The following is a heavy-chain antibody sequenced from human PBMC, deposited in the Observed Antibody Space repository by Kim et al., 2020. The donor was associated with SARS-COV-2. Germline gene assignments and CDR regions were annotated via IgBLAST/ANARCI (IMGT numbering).Heavy chain of an antibody. V-gene: IGHV4-61*02. J-gene: IGHJ6*02. D-gene: IGHD3-10*01. CDR2: IYTSGST. Sequence: SETLSLTCTVSGGSISSGSYYWSWIRQPAGKGLEWIGRIYTSGSTNYNPSLKSRVTISVDTSKNQFSLKLSSVTAADTAVYYCARDSITMVSYGMDVWGQGTTVTVSS. CDR3: ARDSITMVSYGMDV. CDR1: GGSISSGSYY.